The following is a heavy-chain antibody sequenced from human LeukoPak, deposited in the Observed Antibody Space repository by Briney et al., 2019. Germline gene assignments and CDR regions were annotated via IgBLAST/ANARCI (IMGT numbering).Heavy chain of an antibody. CDR3: AKDPSELQWLPQGYFDY. Sequence: GGSLRLSCAASGFTFSSYAMSWVRQAPGKGLEWVSAISGSGGSTYYADSVKGRFTISRDNSKNTLYLQMNSLRAEDTAVYYCAKDPSELQWLPQGYFDYWGQGTLVTVSS. CDR1: GFTFSSYA. CDR2: ISGSGGST. J-gene: IGHJ4*02. D-gene: IGHD6-19*01. V-gene: IGHV3-23*01.